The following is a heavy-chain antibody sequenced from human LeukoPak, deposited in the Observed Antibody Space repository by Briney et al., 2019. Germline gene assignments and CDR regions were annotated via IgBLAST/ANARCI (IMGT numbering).Heavy chain of an antibody. J-gene: IGHJ4*02. D-gene: IGHD6-19*01. CDR3: ARWAVTGIYLDS. V-gene: IGHV3-7*01. CDR1: GFTFSSYW. Sequence: PGGSLRLSCAASGFTFSSYWMSWVRQAPGKGLEWVANIKKDGSEKHYVDSVKGRFTISRDNAKNSLYLQVNGLRAEDTAVYYCARWAVTGIYLDSWGQGTLLTVSS. CDR2: IKKDGSEK.